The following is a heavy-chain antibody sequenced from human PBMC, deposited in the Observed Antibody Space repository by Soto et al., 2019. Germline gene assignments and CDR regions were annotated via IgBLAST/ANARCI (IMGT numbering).Heavy chain of an antibody. CDR3: ASLLSERSYYYYYGMDV. J-gene: IGHJ6*02. CDR2: IYHSGST. D-gene: IGHD1-1*01. CDR1: GGSISSSNW. Sequence: SETLSLTCAVSGGSISSSNWWSWVRQPPGKGLEWIGEIYHSGSTNYNPSLKSRVTISVDKSKNQFSLKLSSVTAADTAVYYCASLLSERSYYYYYGMDVWGQGTTVTVSS. V-gene: IGHV4-4*02.